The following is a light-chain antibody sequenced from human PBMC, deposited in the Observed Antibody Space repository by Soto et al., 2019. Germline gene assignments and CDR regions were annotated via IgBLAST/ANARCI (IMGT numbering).Light chain of an antibody. CDR2: DAS. Sequence: DIQMTQSPSSLSASVGDRVTITCQASQDISNYLNWYQQKPGKAPKLLIYDASNLETGVPSRFSGSGSGTDFTFTISSLQPEVIPTYYCQQYDNPYTFGQGTKLEIK. V-gene: IGKV1-33*01. CDR3: QQYDNPYT. CDR1: QDISNY. J-gene: IGKJ2*01.